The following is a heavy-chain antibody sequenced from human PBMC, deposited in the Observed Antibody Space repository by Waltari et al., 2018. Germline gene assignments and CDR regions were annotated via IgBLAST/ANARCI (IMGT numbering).Heavy chain of an antibody. Sequence: QVQLQQWGAGLLKPSETLSLSCAVYGGSFSGYYWSWIRQPPGTGLEWIGEINHSGSTNYNPSLKRRVTVSVDTSKNQFSLKLSSVTAADTAIYYCASSGDTTMATGYFEHWGQGTLVTVSS. J-gene: IGHJ4*02. D-gene: IGHD5-18*01. CDR2: INHSGST. V-gene: IGHV4-34*01. CDR1: GGSFSGYY. CDR3: ASSGDTTMATGYFEH.